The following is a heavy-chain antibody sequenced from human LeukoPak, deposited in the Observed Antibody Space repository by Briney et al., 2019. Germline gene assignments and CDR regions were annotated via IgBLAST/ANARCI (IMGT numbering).Heavy chain of an antibody. CDR3: AKAPYYDILTGYYPDY. V-gene: IGHV3-23*01. CDR1: GFTFSSYG. D-gene: IGHD3-9*01. Sequence: GGSLRLSCAASGFTFSSYGMNWVRQAPGKGLEWVSAISGSGGSTYYADSVKGRFTISRDNSKNTLYLQMNSLRAEDTAVYYCAKAPYYDILTGYYPDYWGQGTLLTVSS. J-gene: IGHJ4*02. CDR2: ISGSGGST.